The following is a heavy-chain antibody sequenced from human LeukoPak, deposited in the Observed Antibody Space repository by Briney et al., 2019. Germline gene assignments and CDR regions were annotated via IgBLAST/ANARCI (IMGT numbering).Heavy chain of an antibody. CDR2: INPNSGGT. Sequence: ASVKVSCKASGYTFTSYGISWVRQAPGQGLERMGWINPNSGGTNYAQKFQGRVTMTRDTSIGTAYMELSRLRSDDTAVYYCARGDPIVGATAFDYWGQGTLVTVSS. J-gene: IGHJ4*02. CDR1: GYTFTSYG. V-gene: IGHV1-2*02. CDR3: ARGDPIVGATAFDY. D-gene: IGHD1-26*01.